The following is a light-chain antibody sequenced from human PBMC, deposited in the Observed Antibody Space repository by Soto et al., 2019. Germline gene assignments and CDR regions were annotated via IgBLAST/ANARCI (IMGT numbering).Light chain of an antibody. J-gene: IGKJ5*01. CDR2: GAS. V-gene: IGKV3-11*01. Sequence: EIVLTQSPATLSLSPWEKATVSCRSSQSVSRSLVWFQQKPRQAPRLLIYGASSRATGIPDRFSGSGSGTDFTLTISSLQPEDFATYYCQQLNSYPPITFGQGTRLEIK. CDR3: QQLNSYPPIT. CDR1: QSVSRS.